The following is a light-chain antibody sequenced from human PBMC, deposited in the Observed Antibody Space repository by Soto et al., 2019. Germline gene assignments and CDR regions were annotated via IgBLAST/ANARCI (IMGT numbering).Light chain of an antibody. Sequence: QSVLTQPASVSGSPGQSITISCTGTYSDVGGYNYVSWYQQHPGKAPKLMIYEVSNRPSGVSNRFSASKSGNTASLTISGLQAEDEADYYCSSYTSSSALVFGGGTKLTVL. V-gene: IGLV2-14*01. CDR3: SSYTSSSALV. J-gene: IGLJ2*01. CDR2: EVS. CDR1: YSDVGGYNY.